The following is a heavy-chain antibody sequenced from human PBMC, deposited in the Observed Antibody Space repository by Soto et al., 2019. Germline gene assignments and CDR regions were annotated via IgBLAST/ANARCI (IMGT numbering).Heavy chain of an antibody. CDR2: IYHSGST. Sequence: SDTLSNTYAVSGGSTPSSDWCSWFRQPPGKGLEWIGEIYHSGSTNYNPSLKSRVTISIDKSKNQFSLKLTSVTAADTAVHYFARCIAALGPIDYWGQGTLVTVS. V-gene: IGHV4-4*02. CDR3: ARCIAALGPIDY. CDR1: GGSTPSSDW. D-gene: IGHD6-13*01. J-gene: IGHJ4*02.